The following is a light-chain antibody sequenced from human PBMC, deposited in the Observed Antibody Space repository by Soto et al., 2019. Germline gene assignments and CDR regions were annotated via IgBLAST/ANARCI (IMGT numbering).Light chain of an antibody. CDR3: QQYGSSPWT. J-gene: IGKJ1*01. CDR1: QSVSSSY. CDR2: GAS. V-gene: IGKV3-20*01. Sequence: EIVLTQSPGTLSLSPGERATLSCRASQSVSSSYLAWYQQKPGQAPRLLIYGASSRATGIPDRFSGSGSGTDLTLTLSRLEPEDFAVYYCQQYGSSPWTFGQGTKVEIK.